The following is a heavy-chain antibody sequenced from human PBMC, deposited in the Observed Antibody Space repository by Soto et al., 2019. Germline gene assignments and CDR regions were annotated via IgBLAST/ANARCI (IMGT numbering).Heavy chain of an antibody. CDR1: GGSISSYY. J-gene: IGHJ6*03. Sequence: NPSETLSLTCTVSGGSISSYYWSWIRQPPGKGLEWIGYIYYSGSTNYNPSLKSRVTISVDTSKNQFSLKLSSVTAADTAVYYCAAGPNYYYYYMDVWGKGTTVTVS. CDR3: AAGPNYYYYYMDV. V-gene: IGHV4-59*01. CDR2: IYYSGST.